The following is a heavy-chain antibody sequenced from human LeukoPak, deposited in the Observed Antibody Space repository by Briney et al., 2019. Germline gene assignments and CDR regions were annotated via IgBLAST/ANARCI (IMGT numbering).Heavy chain of an antibody. J-gene: IGHJ4*02. D-gene: IGHD4-17*01. CDR2: INPNSGGT. V-gene: IGHV1-2*02. Sequence: GASVKVSCKASGYTFTGYYMHWVRQAPGQGLEWMGWINPNSGGTNYAQKFQGRVTMTRDTSISTAYMELSRLRSDDTAVYYCARDRDYGDYGACVYWGQGTLVTVSS. CDR1: GYTFTGYY. CDR3: ARDRDYGDYGACVY.